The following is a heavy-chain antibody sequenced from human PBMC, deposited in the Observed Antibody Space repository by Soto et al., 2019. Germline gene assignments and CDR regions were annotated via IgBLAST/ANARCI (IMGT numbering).Heavy chain of an antibody. J-gene: IGHJ6*02. CDR3: ARDGYSEGMDV. Sequence: EVQLLESGGGLVQRGGSLRLSCAASGFRFSYYDMHWVRQSIGKGLEWVAAIGTTDDTYYADSVKGRFIISRENDKNSLYLQMDSLRGGDTAVYFCARDGYSEGMDVWGPGTTVTVSS. CDR2: IGTTDDT. V-gene: IGHV3-13*01. CDR1: GFRFSYYD. D-gene: IGHD2-2*03.